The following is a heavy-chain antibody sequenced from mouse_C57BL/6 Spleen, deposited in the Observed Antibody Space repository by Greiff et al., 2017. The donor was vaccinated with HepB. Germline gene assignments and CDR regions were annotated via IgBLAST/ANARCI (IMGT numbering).Heavy chain of an antibody. V-gene: IGHV1-22*01. CDR2: INPNNGGT. CDR1: GYTFTDYN. CDR3: ARAPYDYDDYYAMDY. Sequence: EVKLMESGPELVKPGASVKMSCKASGYTFTDYNMHWVKQSHGKSLEWIGYINPNNGGTSYNQKFKGKATLTVNKSSSTAYMELRSLTSEDSAVYYCARAPYDYDDYYAMDYWGQGTSVTVSS. D-gene: IGHD2-4*01. J-gene: IGHJ4*01.